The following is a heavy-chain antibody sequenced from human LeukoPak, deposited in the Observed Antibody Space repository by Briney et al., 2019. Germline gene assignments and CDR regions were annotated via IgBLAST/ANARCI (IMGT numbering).Heavy chain of an antibody. V-gene: IGHV3-23*01. CDR2: IGGSDSGT. Sequence: GGSLRLSCAASGFDFSNYAMAWVRQAPGKGLEWMSAIGGSDSGTFYRDSVKGRFTISRDNSNNRLYLGMNSLRAEDTAVYYCVKQWSLAAAGTFDFWGQGTLVTVSS. CDR1: GFDFSNYA. J-gene: IGHJ4*02. CDR3: VKQWSLAAAGTFDF. D-gene: IGHD6-13*01.